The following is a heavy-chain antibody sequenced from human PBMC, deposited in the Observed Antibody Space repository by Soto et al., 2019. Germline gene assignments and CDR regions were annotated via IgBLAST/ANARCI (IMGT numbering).Heavy chain of an antibody. Sequence: DVQLVESGGGLVKPGGSLRLSCAASGFTFSSYSMNWVRQAPGKGLEWVSSISSSSSYIYYADSVKRRFTISRDNAKNSMYLQMNVLGAEDTAVYYWARDRWLQGPYYYYGMDVGGQATTVTVSS. CDR2: ISSSSSYI. D-gene: IGHD5-12*01. V-gene: IGHV3-21*01. J-gene: IGHJ6*02. CDR1: GFTFSSYS. CDR3: ARDRWLQGPYYYYGMDV.